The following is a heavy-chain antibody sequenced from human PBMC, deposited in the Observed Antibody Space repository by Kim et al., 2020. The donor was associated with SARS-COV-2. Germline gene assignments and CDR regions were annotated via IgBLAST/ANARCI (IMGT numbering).Heavy chain of an antibody. D-gene: IGHD2-8*01. Sequence: GSTYYYPALKSGVTISVDTSKNQCSLKLSAVTAADTAVYYCARDNENYDYWGQGTLVTVSS. V-gene: IGHV4-30-2*04. CDR2: GST. J-gene: IGHJ4*02. CDR3: ARDNENYDY.